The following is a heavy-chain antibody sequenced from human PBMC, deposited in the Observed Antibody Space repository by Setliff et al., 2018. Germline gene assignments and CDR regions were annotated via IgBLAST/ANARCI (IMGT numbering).Heavy chain of an antibody. CDR3: ARDVSADSGSYFSLPLPGFLDY. CDR2: INPSGGST. Sequence: ASVKVSCKASGYTFTSYYMHWVRQAPGQGLEWMGIINPSGGSTSYAQKFQGRVTMTRDTSTSTVYMELSSLGSDDTAVYYCARDVSADSGSYFSLPLPGFLDYWGQGTLVTVSS. J-gene: IGHJ4*02. V-gene: IGHV1-46*01. D-gene: IGHD1-26*01. CDR1: GYTFTSYY.